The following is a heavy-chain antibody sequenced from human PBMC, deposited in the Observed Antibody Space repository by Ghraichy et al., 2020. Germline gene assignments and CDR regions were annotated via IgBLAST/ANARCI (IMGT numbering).Heavy chain of an antibody. J-gene: IGHJ6*03. Sequence: SQTLSLTCAVYGGSFSGYYWSWIRQPPGKGLEWIGEINHSGSTNYNPSLKSRVTISVDTSKNQFSLKLSSVTAADTAVYYCARGTVRDPFWSGYFLWGYYMDVWGKGTTVTVSS. CDR2: INHSGST. CDR3: ARGTVRDPFWSGYFLWGYYMDV. D-gene: IGHD3-3*01. V-gene: IGHV4-34*01. CDR1: GGSFSGYY.